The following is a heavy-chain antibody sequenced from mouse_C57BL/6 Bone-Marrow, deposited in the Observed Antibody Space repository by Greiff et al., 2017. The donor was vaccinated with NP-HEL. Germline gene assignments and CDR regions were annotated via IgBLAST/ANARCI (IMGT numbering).Heavy chain of an antibody. Sequence: VQLQQPGAELVKPGASVKLSCKASGYTFTSYWMQWVKQRPGQGLEWIGEIDPSDSYTNYNQKFKGKATLTVDTSSSTAYMQLSSLTSEDSAVYYVARDGLLRPFAYWGQGTLVTVSA. J-gene: IGHJ3*01. CDR3: ARDGLLRPFAY. CDR2: IDPSDSYT. CDR1: GYTFTSYW. V-gene: IGHV1-50*01. D-gene: IGHD1-1*01.